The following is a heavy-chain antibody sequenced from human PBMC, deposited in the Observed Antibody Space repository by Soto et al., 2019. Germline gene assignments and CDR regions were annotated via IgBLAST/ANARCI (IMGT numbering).Heavy chain of an antibody. Sequence: ASVKVSCKASGYTFTSYGISWVRQAPGQGLEWMGWISAYNGNTNYAQKLQGRVTMTTDTSTSTAYMELRSLRSDDTAVYYCARGSSSGWYQSANWFDPWGQGTLVTVSS. D-gene: IGHD6-19*01. CDR2: ISAYNGNT. V-gene: IGHV1-18*01. J-gene: IGHJ5*02. CDR1: GYTFTSYG. CDR3: ARGSSSGWYQSANWFDP.